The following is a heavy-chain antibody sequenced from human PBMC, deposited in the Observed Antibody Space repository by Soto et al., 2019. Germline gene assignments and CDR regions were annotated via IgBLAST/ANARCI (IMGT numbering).Heavy chain of an antibody. CDR3: AREMATIDGGAFDI. CDR2: IIPIFGTA. D-gene: IGHD5-12*01. Sequence: ASVKVSCKASGGTFSSYAISWVRQAPGRGLEWMGGIIPIFGTANYAQKFQGRVTITADESTSTAYMELSSLRSEDTAVYYCAREMATIDGGAFDIWGQGTMVTVSS. CDR1: GGTFSSYA. J-gene: IGHJ3*02. V-gene: IGHV1-69*13.